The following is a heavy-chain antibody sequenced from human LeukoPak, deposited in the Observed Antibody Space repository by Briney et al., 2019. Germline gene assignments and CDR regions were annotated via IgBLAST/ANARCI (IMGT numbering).Heavy chain of an antibody. Sequence: SETLSLTCTVSGGSISSYYWSWIRQAPGKGLEWIGYIYYSGSTNYNPSLKSRVTISVDTSKNQFSLKLSSVTAADTAVYYCARVDTAMAIYGMDVWGQGITVTVSS. CDR2: IYYSGST. J-gene: IGHJ6*02. V-gene: IGHV4-59*01. CDR1: GGSISSYY. D-gene: IGHD5-18*01. CDR3: ARVDTAMAIYGMDV.